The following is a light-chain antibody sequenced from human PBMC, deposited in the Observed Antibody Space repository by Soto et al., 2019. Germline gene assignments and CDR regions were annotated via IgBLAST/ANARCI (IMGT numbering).Light chain of an antibody. CDR2: GAS. J-gene: IGKJ1*01. CDR3: QQYGTSPWT. Sequence: EVVLSQSPGTLSLSPGERATLSCRASQSVSSSYLAWYQQTPGQAPRLLIYGASSRATGIPDRFSGSGSGTDFTLTIRRLEPEDFAVYYCQQYGTSPWTFGQGTK. CDR1: QSVSSSY. V-gene: IGKV3-20*01.